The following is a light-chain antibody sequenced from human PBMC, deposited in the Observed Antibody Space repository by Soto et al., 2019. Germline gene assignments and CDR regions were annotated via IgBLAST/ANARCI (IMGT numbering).Light chain of an antibody. Sequence: QSALTQPRSVSGSPGQSVTISCTGTSSDVGGYNYVSWYQQHPGKAPKLMIYDVSKRPSGVPDRFSGSKSGNTASLTISGLQAEYEADSYCCSYEASSTPVFGPGTEVTDL. V-gene: IGLV2-11*01. J-gene: IGLJ1*01. CDR1: SSDVGGYNY. CDR2: DVS. CDR3: CSYEASSTPV.